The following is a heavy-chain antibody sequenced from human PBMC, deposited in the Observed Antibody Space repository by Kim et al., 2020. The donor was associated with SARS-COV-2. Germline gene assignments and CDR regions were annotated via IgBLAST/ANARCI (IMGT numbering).Heavy chain of an antibody. V-gene: IGHV3-23*01. CDR3: AKSMQFNYYDSSGYYPAFDY. CDR1: GFTFSSYA. CDR2: ISGSGGST. D-gene: IGHD3-22*01. Sequence: GGSLRLSCAASGFTFSSYAMSWVRQAPGKGLEWVSAISGSGGSTYYADSVKGRFTISRDNSKNTLYLQMNSLRAEDTAVYYCAKSMQFNYYDSSGYYPAFDYWGQGTLVTVSS. J-gene: IGHJ4*02.